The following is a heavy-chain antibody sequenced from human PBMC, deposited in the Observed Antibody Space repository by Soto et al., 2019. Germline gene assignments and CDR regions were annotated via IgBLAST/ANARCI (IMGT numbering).Heavy chain of an antibody. V-gene: IGHV1-69*02. CDR2: IIPILGIA. J-gene: IGHJ6*03. CDR3: ASTVTTSYYYYYMDG. Sequence: QVQLVQSGAEVKKPGSSVKVSCKASGGTFSSYTISWVRQAPGQGLELMGRIIPILGIANYAQKFQGRVTITADKSTSTAYMELSSLRSEDTAVYYCASTVTTSYYYYYMDGWGKGTTVTVSS. D-gene: IGHD4-17*01. CDR1: GGTFSSYT.